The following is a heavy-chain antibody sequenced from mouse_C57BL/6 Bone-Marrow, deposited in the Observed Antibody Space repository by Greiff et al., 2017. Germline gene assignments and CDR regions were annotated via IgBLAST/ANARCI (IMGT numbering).Heavy chain of an antibody. CDR3: ARRRGYSNYEAY. Sequence: EVKLVESGGDLVKPGGSLKLSCAASGFTFSSYGMSWVRQTPDKRLEWVATISSGGSYTYYPDSVKGRFTISRDNAKNTLYLQMSSLKSEDTAMYYCARRRGYSNYEAYWGQGTLVTVSA. CDR2: ISSGGSYT. J-gene: IGHJ3*01. CDR1: GFTFSSYG. D-gene: IGHD2-5*01. V-gene: IGHV5-6*02.